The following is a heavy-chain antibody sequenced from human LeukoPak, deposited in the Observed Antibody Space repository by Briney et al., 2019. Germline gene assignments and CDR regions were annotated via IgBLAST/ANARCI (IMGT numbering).Heavy chain of an antibody. D-gene: IGHD3-3*01. CDR1: GFTFSSYS. J-gene: IGHJ6*02. Sequence: GGSLRLFCAASGFTFSSYSMSWVRQAPGKGLEWVSSISSSSSYIYCADSVKGRFTISRDNAKNSLYLQMNSLRAEDTAVYYCARENCNFWSGYYVPSGSYYGMDVGGQGNTVTLSS. CDR2: ISSSSSYI. CDR3: ARENCNFWSGYYVPSGSYYGMDV. V-gene: IGHV3-21*04.